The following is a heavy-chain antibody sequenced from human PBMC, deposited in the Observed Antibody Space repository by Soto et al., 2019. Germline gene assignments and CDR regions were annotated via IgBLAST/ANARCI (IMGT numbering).Heavy chain of an antibody. V-gene: IGHV4-39*01. CDR1: GGSISSSSYY. CDR2: IYYSGST. D-gene: IGHD3-3*01. CDR3: AKGVLRFLEWSSDYGMDV. Sequence: PSETLSLTCTVSGGSISSSSYYWGWIRQPPGKGLEWIGSIYYSGSTYYNPSLKSRVTISVDTSKNQFSLKLSSVTAADTAVYYCAKGVLRFLEWSSDYGMDVWGQGTTVTVSS. J-gene: IGHJ6*02.